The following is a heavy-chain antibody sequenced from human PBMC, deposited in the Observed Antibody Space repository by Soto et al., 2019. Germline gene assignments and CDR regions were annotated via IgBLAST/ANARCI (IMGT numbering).Heavy chain of an antibody. CDR1: GGSIRSGGYY. CDR3: ARMGQLEQFDY. CDR2: IYYSGST. D-gene: IGHD6-6*01. V-gene: IGHV4-31*03. J-gene: IGHJ4*02. Sequence: SETLSLTCTVSGGSIRSGGYYWSWIRQHPGKGLEWIGYIYYSGSTYYNPSLKSRVTISVDTSKNQFSLKLSSVTAADTAVYYCARMGQLEQFDYWGQGTLVTVSS.